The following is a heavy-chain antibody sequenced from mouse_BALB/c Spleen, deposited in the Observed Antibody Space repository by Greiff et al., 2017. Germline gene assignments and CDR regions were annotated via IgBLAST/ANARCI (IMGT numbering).Heavy chain of an antibody. CDR1: GYTFTDYA. CDR3: ARDYEYYFDY. V-gene: IGHV1-67*01. D-gene: IGHD1-1*01. CDR2: ISTYYGNT. J-gene: IGHJ2*01. Sequence: VQLQQSGPELVRTGVSVKISCKGSGYTFTDYAMHWVKQSHAKSLEWIGVISTYYGNTNYNQKFKGKATMTVDKSSSTAYMELARLTSEDSAIYYCARDYEYYFDYWGQGTTLTVSS.